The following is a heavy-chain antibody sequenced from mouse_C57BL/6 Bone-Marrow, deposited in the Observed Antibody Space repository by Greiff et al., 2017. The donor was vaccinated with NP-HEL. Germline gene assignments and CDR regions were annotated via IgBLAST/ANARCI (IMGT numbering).Heavy chain of an antibody. Sequence: VQLQQSGAELARPGASVKLSCKASGYTFTSYGISWVKQRTGQGLEWIGEIYPRSGTTYYNEKFKGKATLTADKSSSTAYMELSSLTSDDSAVYFYAREGDSSGYWGQGTTLTVSS. D-gene: IGHD3-2*02. CDR3: AREGDSSGY. V-gene: IGHV1-81*01. CDR2: IYPRSGTT. J-gene: IGHJ2*01. CDR1: GYTFTSYG.